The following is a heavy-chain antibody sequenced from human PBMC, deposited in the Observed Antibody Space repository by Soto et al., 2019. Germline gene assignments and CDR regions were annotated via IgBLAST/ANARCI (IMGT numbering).Heavy chain of an antibody. V-gene: IGHV1-69*12. CDR1: GGTFSSYA. CDR3: ARDELGSGSYPDYYYYGMDV. Sequence: QVQLVQSGAEVKKPGSSVKVSCKASGGTFSSYAISWVRQAPGQGLEWMGGIIPIFGTANYAQKFQGRVTITADESTSTAYMELSSLRSEDTAVYYCARDELGSGSYPDYYYYGMDVWGQGTTVTVSS. J-gene: IGHJ6*02. CDR2: IIPIFGTA. D-gene: IGHD3-10*01.